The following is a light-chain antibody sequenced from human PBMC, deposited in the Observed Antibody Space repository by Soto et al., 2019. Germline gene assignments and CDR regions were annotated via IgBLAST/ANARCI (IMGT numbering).Light chain of an antibody. CDR3: QQYNDWPPFT. CDR2: GAS. Sequence: EIVMTQSPATLSVSPGERATLSCRASQTVSSNLAWYQQKPGQAPRLLIHGASTRAAGIPARFSGGGSGTEFTLTISSLQSEDFAVYYGQQYNDWPPFTVGPGTRVDIK. J-gene: IGKJ3*01. CDR1: QTVSSN. V-gene: IGKV3-15*01.